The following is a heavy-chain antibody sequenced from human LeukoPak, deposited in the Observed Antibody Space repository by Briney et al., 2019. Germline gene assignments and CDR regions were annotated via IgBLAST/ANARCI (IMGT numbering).Heavy chain of an antibody. J-gene: IGHJ4*02. D-gene: IGHD3-22*01. CDR3: AKDLESEYDSSGYSEINPFDY. CDR1: GFTFSSYA. CDR2: ITGSGFNT. Sequence: PGGSLRLSCAASGFTFSSYAMSWVRQAPGKGLEWVSVITGSGFNTYYADSVKGRFIISRDNSKNTLYLQMNSLSAEDTALYYCAKDLESEYDSSGYSEINPFDYWGQGTLVTVSS. V-gene: IGHV3-23*01.